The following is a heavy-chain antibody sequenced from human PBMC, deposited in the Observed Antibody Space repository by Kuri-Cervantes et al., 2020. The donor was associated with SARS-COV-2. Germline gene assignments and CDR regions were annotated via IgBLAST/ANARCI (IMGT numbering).Heavy chain of an antibody. CDR3: ARVRIYPYFMDV. V-gene: IGHV3-30*14. D-gene: IGHD2-21*01. CDR1: GLTFSDYA. Sequence: GESLKISCAASGLTFSDYAMHWVRQAPGKGLEWVAVIWYDGSNKYYADSVTGRFTISRHNSNNTLFLQMSSLRPEDTGVYYCARVRIYPYFMDVWGKGTTVTVSS. CDR2: IWYDGSNK. J-gene: IGHJ6*03.